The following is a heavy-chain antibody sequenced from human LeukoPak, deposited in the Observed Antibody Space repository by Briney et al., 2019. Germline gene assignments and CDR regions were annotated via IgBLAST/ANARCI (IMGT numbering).Heavy chain of an antibody. Sequence: WETLSLTCTVSGGSISSYYLSWIRQPAGKGLEWFGRIYTSGSTNYNPSLKSRVTMSLDTSKNQFSLKLSSVTAADTAVYYCAREGSNTYNWFDPWGQGTLVTVSS. CDR1: GGSISSYY. D-gene: IGHD6-13*01. V-gene: IGHV4-4*07. CDR2: IYTSGST. CDR3: AREGSNTYNWFDP. J-gene: IGHJ5*02.